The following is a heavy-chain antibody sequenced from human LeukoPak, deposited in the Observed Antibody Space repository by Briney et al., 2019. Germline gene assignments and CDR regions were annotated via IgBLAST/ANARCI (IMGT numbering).Heavy chain of an antibody. D-gene: IGHD6-13*01. CDR1: GFTFSSYA. V-gene: IGHV3-23*01. Sequence: PGGSLRLSCAASGFTFSSYAISWVRQAPGPGLEWVSAISGSGGSTYYADSVKGRFTISRDNAKNSLYLQMNSLRAEDTAVYYCARGAAAAINFDYCGQGTLVTVSS. J-gene: IGHJ4*02. CDR3: ARGAAAAINFDY. CDR2: ISGSGGST.